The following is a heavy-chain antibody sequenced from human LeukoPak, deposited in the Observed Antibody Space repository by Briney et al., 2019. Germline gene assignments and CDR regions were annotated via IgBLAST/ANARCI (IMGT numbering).Heavy chain of an antibody. CDR2: ISDSGSTT. Sequence: GGSLRLSCAASGFTFSTYAISWVRQAPGKGLEWVSGISDSGSTTYYADSVKDRFTISIDKSKNTLYLQMNSRRDEDTAVYYCAKHSYRVDSFTDYWGQGPLVSVSS. J-gene: IGHJ4*02. D-gene: IGHD5-12*01. CDR1: GFTFSTYA. CDR3: AKHSYRVDSFTDY. V-gene: IGHV3-23*01.